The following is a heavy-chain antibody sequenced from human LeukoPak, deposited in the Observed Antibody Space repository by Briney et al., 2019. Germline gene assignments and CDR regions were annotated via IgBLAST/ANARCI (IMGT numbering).Heavy chain of an antibody. CDR3: ASRKLGNDY. CDR2: IYHTGST. D-gene: IGHD7-27*01. CDR1: GGSVRDSY. V-gene: IGHV4-59*02. J-gene: IGHJ4*02. Sequence: SETLSHTCTISGGSVRDSYWSWSRQSPGKGLEWIGYIYHTGSTSYSPSLKSRVTISADTSQNQFSLKLSSVTAADTAVYYCASRKLGNDYWGQGTLVTVSS.